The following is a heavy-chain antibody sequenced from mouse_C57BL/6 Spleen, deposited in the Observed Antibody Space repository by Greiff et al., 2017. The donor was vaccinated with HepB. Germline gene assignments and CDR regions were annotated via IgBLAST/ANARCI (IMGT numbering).Heavy chain of an antibody. V-gene: IGHV1-64*01. CDR2: IHPNSGST. CDR3: ARYYYGSRRYAMDY. D-gene: IGHD1-1*01. J-gene: IGHJ4*01. Sequence: QVQLQQPGAELVKPGASVKLSCKASGYTFTSYWMHWVKQRPGQGLEWIGMIHPNSGSTNYNEKFKSKATLTVDKSSSTAYIQLSSLTSEDTAVYYGARYYYGSRRYAMDYWGQGTSVTVSS. CDR1: GYTFTSYW.